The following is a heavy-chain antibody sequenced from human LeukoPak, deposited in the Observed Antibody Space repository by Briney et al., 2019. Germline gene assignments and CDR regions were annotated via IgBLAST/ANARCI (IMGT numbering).Heavy chain of an antibody. CDR3: AKTKSGSGWYRHYFDY. CDR2: ISGSGGST. V-gene: IGHV3-23*01. D-gene: IGHD6-19*01. J-gene: IGHJ4*02. Sequence: PGGSLRLSCAASGFTFSSYAMSWVRQAPGKGVEWVSAISGSGGSTYYADSVKGRFTISRDNSKNTLYLQMNSLRAEDTAVYYCAKTKSGSGWYRHYFDYWGQGTLVTVSS. CDR1: GFTFSSYA.